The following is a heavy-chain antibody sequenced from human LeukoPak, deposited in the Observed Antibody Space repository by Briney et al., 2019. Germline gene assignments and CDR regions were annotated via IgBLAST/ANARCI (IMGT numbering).Heavy chain of an antibody. Sequence: SETLSLTCIVSGGSISSDYWSWIRQPPGKGLEWIGHIYNSGTTKYSPSLKSRVTISADTSKNQFSLKLSSVTAADTAVYYCARRVSGWFYFDFWGQGTLVTVSS. CDR2: IYNSGTT. CDR1: GGSISSDY. J-gene: IGHJ4*02. D-gene: IGHD6-19*01. V-gene: IGHV4-59*08. CDR3: ARRVSGWFYFDF.